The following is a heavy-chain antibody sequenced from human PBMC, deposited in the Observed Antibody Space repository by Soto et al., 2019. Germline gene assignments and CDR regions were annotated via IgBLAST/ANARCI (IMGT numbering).Heavy chain of an antibody. J-gene: IGHJ6*02. CDR1: GFSLSTSGVG. D-gene: IGHD2-15*01. Sequence: QITLKESGPTLVKPTQTLTLTCTFSGFSLSTSGVGVGWIRQPPGKALEWLALIYWDDDKRYSPSLKSRLTIXKXTXXNQVVLTMTNMDPVDTATYYCAHRAGRDYYYGMDVWGQGTTVTVSS. CDR3: AHRAGRDYYYGMDV. CDR2: IYWDDDK. V-gene: IGHV2-5*02.